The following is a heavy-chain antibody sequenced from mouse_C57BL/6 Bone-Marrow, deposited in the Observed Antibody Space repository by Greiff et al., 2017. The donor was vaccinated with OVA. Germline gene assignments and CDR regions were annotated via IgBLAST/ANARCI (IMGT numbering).Heavy chain of an antibody. CDR1: GYTFTSYW. CDR2: IDPSDSYT. CDR3: ARRGGNWYFDV. V-gene: IGHV1-69*01. J-gene: IGHJ1*03. Sequence: VKLQQPGAELVMPGASVKLSCKASGYTFTSYWMHWVKQRPGQGLEWIGEIDPSDSYTNYNQKFKGKSTLTVDKSSSTAYMQLSSLTSEDSAVYYCARRGGNWYFDVWGTGTTVTVSS. D-gene: IGHD1-1*02.